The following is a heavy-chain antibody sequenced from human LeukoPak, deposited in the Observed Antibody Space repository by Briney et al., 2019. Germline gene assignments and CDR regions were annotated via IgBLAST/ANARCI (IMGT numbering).Heavy chain of an antibody. D-gene: IGHD6-19*01. CDR2: IYHSGST. CDR1: GGSISSSNW. V-gene: IGHV4-4*02. CDR3: ARAGEWYSSGLGWFDP. Sequence: PSGTLSLTCAVSGGSISSSNWWSWVRQPPGKGLEWIGEIYHSGSTNYNPSLKSRVTISVDTSKNQFSLKLSSVTAADTAVYYCARAGEWYSSGLGWFDPWGQGTLVAVSS. J-gene: IGHJ5*02.